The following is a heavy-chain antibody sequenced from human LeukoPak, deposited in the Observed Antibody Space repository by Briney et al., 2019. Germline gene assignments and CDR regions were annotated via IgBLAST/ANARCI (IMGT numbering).Heavy chain of an antibody. CDR3: AKDSHWILFDD. J-gene: IGHJ4*02. Sequence: WVRQAPGKGLEWVSGIGGSGIRTYYADSVKGRFTISRDNSKNTLYLQMNSLRDEDTAVYYCAKDSHWILFDDWGQGTLVTVSS. V-gene: IGHV3-23*01. CDR2: IGGSGIRT. D-gene: IGHD2-2*03.